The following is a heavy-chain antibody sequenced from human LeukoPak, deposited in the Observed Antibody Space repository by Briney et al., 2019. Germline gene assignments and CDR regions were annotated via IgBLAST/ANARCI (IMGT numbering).Heavy chain of an antibody. CDR3: ARRCSSTSCYRSWLGERRYYFDY. J-gene: IGHJ4*02. Sequence: SETLSLTCTVSGGSINNDYWSWIRQPPGKGLEWLGYIKYNGYTNYNPSLKSRVTMSIDASKKQLSLKLSSVTAADTAVYYCARRCSSTSCYRSWLGERRYYFDYWGQGTLVTVSS. CDR1: GGSINNDY. D-gene: IGHD2-2*01. V-gene: IGHV4-59*12. CDR2: IKYNGYT.